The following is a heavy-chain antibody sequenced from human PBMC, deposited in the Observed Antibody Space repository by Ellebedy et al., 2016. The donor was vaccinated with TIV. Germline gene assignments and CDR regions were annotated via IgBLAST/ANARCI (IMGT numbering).Heavy chain of an antibody. Sequence: MPSETLSLTCTVSGGSISSSSYYWGWIRQPPGKGLEWIGSIYYSGSTYYNPSLKSRVTISVDTSKNQFSLKLSSVTAADTAVYYCARPPLDDYGDPYYFDYWGQGTLVTVSS. CDR3: ARPPLDDYGDPYYFDY. D-gene: IGHD4-17*01. J-gene: IGHJ4*02. CDR2: IYYSGST. CDR1: GGSISSSSYY. V-gene: IGHV4-39*01.